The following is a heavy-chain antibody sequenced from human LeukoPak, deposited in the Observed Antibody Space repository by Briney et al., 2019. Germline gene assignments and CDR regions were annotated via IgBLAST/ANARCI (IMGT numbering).Heavy chain of an antibody. CDR2: ISPSSSSI. V-gene: IGHV3-48*02. J-gene: IGHJ4*02. CDR1: GFTFSSYT. D-gene: IGHD2-2*01. Sequence: GGSLRLSCAASGFTFSSYTMNWVRQAPGKGLEWVTYISPSSSSIKSADSVKGRFTISRDNAKNSLHLQMNSLRDEDTAVYYCARAAYASSPDYWGQGTLVTVSS. CDR3: ARAAYASSPDY.